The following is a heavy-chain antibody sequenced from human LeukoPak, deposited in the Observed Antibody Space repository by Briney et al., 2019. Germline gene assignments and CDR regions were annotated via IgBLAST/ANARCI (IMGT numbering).Heavy chain of an antibody. Sequence: PGGSLRLSCAASGFTFSSYAMHWVRQAPGQGLEYVSVISANGDSTYYANSVKGRFTISRDNSKNTLYLQMGGLRGEDMAVYCCARRGSSGWYVDVWGKGTTVTVSS. CDR1: GFTFSSYA. V-gene: IGHV3-64*01. D-gene: IGHD6-19*01. CDR2: ISANGDST. J-gene: IGHJ6*03. CDR3: ARRGSSGWYVDV.